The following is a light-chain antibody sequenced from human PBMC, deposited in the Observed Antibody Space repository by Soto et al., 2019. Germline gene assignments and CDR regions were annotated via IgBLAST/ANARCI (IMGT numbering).Light chain of an antibody. J-gene: IGKJ5*01. CDR3: QQYDSSLTT. CDR2: GAS. Sequence: EIVLTQSPGTLSLSPGERATLSCRASQSVSSNYLAWYQQKPGQAPRLLIYGASSRATGIPDRFSGSGSGKDFSLTTSRLEPEDFAVYPCQQYDSSLTTFGKGTRREIK. V-gene: IGKV3-20*01. CDR1: QSVSSNY.